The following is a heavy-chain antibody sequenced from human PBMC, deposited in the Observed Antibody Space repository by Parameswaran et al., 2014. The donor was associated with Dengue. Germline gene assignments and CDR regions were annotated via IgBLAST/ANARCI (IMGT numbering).Heavy chain of an antibody. CDR3: ARGREQLVRNYYYYYMDV. Sequence: RWIRQPPGKGLEWVSGINWNGGSTGYADSVKGRFTISRDNAKNSLYLQMNSLGAEDTALYYCARGREQLVRNYYYYYMDVWGKGTTVTVSS. J-gene: IGHJ6*03. CDR2: INWNGGST. D-gene: IGHD6-13*01. V-gene: IGHV3-20*03.